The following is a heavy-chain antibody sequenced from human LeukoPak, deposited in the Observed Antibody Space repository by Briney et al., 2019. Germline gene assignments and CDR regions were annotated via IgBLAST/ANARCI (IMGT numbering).Heavy chain of an antibody. CDR3: AADVIPGPKGSDP. V-gene: IGHV1-58*02. Sequence: ASVKVSCKASGFTFTSVAMQWVRQARGQRLEWIGWLVVGSGNTRYAQKFQERVTITRDMSTSTAYMELRSLSSEDTAVYYCAADVIPGPKGSDPWGQGTLVTVSS. D-gene: IGHD2-21*01. CDR1: GFTFTSVA. J-gene: IGHJ5*02. CDR2: LVVGSGNT.